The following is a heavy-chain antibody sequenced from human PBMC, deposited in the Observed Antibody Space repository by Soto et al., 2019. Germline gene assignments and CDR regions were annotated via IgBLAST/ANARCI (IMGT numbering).Heavy chain of an antibody. J-gene: IGHJ6*02. V-gene: IGHV3-48*03. Sequence: EVKLGESGGNLVQPGGSLRLSCAASGFTFSSYEMNWVRQAPGKGLEWVSYISSSGSTIYYADSVEGRFTIFRDNAKNSQYLQMNSLRAEDTAVYYCVRSPQPMIVVVVTSRYGMDVWGQGTTVTVSS. CDR1: GFTFSSYE. D-gene: IGHD3-22*01. CDR3: VRSPQPMIVVVVTSRYGMDV. CDR2: ISSSGSTI.